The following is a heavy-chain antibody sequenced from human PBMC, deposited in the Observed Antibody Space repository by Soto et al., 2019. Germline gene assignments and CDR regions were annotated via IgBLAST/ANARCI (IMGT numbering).Heavy chain of an antibody. CDR1: GFTFSSYS. Sequence: EVQLVESGGGLVQPGVSLRLSCAASGFTFSSYSMNWVRQAPGKGLEWVSYISSSSSTIYYADSVKGRFTISRDNAKNSLYLQMNSLRAEDTAVYYCARDKSWYGMDVWGQGTTVTVSS. D-gene: IGHD6-13*01. V-gene: IGHV3-48*01. J-gene: IGHJ6*02. CDR3: ARDKSWYGMDV. CDR2: ISSSSSTI.